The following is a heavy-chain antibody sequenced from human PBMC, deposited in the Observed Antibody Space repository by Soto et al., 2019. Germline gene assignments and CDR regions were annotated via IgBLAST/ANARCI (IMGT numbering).Heavy chain of an antibody. D-gene: IGHD3-16*01. Sequence: QVQLVQSGAEVKKPGSSVQVSCKTSRDTFNKYAFNWVRQAPGQGLEWMGWIIPIFSSRNYAEKFQGRVTITADDSTSTAYMELRSVRFEDTAVYYCARGETYLGVWGQGTTVTVSS. CDR3: ARGETYLGV. V-gene: IGHV1-69*01. CDR1: RDTFNKYA. J-gene: IGHJ6*02. CDR2: IIPIFSSR.